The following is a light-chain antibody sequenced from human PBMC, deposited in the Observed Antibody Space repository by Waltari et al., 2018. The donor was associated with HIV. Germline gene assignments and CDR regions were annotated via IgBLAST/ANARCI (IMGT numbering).Light chain of an antibody. Sequence: EIVLTQSPGTLSLSPGERVTLSCRISQSISSRFLAWYQQKPGQAPRLLIHGASSRATDIPDRFSGSGSGTEFTLTISRLEPEDFAVYYCHQYAGSPLTFGGGTK. CDR3: HQYAGSPLT. V-gene: IGKV3-20*01. CDR1: QSISSRF. CDR2: GAS. J-gene: IGKJ4*01.